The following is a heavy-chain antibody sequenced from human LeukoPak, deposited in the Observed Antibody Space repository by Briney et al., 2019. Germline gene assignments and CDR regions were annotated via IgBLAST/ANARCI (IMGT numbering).Heavy chain of an antibody. Sequence: SETLCLTCTVSGGSISNYYWSWIRQPPGKGLEWIGYIYYSGSTYYNPSLKSRVTISVDTSKNQFSLKLSSVTAADTAVYYCASRYCSAGSCYAMYNWFDPWGQGTLVTVSS. CDR3: ASRYCSAGSCYAMYNWFDP. CDR1: GGSISNYY. J-gene: IGHJ5*02. CDR2: IYYSGST. D-gene: IGHD2-15*01. V-gene: IGHV4-59*08.